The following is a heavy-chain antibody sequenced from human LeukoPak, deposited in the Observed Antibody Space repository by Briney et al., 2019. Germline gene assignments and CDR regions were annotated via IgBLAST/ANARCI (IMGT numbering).Heavy chain of an antibody. D-gene: IGHD3-9*01. CDR1: GFTFSSHA. CDR3: ARDFTDILTGPKDAFDI. CDR2: ISGGGAST. J-gene: IGHJ3*02. V-gene: IGHV3-23*01. Sequence: PGGSLRLSCAASGFTFSSHAMSWVRQAPGKGLEWVSTISGGGASTYYADSVKGRFTISRDNSKNTLYLQMNSLRAEDTAVYYCARDFTDILTGPKDAFDIWGQGTMVTVSS.